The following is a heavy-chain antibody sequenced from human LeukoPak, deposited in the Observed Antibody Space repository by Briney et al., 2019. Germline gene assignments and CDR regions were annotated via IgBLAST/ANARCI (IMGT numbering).Heavy chain of an antibody. D-gene: IGHD2-21*02. V-gene: IGHV1-18*01. J-gene: IGHJ6*02. CDR1: GYTFTSYG. CDR2: ISAYNGNT. CDR3: ARGPYCGGDCYSGESYYYYGMDV. Sequence: ASVKVSCKASGYTFTSYGISWVRQAPGQGLEWMGWISAYNGNTNYAQKLQGRVTMTTDTSTSTAYKELRSLRSDDTAVYYCARGPYCGGDCYSGESYYYYGMDVWGQGTTVTVSS.